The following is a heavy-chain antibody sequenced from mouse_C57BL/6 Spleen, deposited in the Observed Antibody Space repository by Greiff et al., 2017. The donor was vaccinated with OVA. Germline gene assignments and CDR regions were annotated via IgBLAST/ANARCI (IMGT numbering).Heavy chain of an antibody. J-gene: IGHJ2*01. D-gene: IGHD4-1*01. CDR1: GFTFSSYG. CDR2: ISSGGSYT. CDR3: ARQGTGTGFDY. Sequence: EVNVVESGGDLVKPGGSLKLSCAASGFTFSSYGMSWVRQTPDKRLEWVATISSGGSYTYYPDSVKGRFTISRDNAKNTLYLQMSSLKSEDTAMYYCARQGTGTGFDYWGQGTTLTVSS. V-gene: IGHV5-6*01.